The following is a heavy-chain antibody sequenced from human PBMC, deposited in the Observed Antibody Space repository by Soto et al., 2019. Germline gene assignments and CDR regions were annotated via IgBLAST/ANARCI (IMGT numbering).Heavy chain of an antibody. Sequence: SETLSLTCAVSGGSISSGGYSWSWIRQPPGKGLEWIGYIYHSGSTYYNPSLKSRVTISVDRSKNQFSLKLSSVTAADTAVYYCLYSSSWYYFDFWGQGRLVSVSS. CDR2: IYHSGST. CDR3: LYSSSWYYFDF. CDR1: GGSISSGGYS. V-gene: IGHV4-30-2*01. D-gene: IGHD6-13*01. J-gene: IGHJ4*02.